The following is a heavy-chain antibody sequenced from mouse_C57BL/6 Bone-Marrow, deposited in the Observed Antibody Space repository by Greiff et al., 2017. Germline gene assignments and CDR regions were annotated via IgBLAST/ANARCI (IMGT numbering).Heavy chain of an antibody. CDR1: GYTFTNYW. V-gene: IGHV1-63*01. J-gene: IGHJ2*01. CDR2: IYPGGGYT. CDR3: ARRDGNYGYYFDY. Sequence: VMLVESGAELVRPGTSVKMSCKASGYTFTNYWIGWAKQRPGHGLEWIGDIYPGGGYTNYNEKFKGKATLTADKSSSTAYMQFSSLTSEDSAIYYCARRDGNYGYYFDYWGQGTTLTVSS. D-gene: IGHD2-1*01.